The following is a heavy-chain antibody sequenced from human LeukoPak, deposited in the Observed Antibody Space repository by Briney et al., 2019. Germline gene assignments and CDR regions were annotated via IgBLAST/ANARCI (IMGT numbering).Heavy chain of an antibody. CDR1: GFTFTNYG. D-gene: IGHD3-22*01. V-gene: IGHV3-13*01. CDR3: VRLSPYDSSGYYYDY. Sequence: PGGSLRLSCAASGFTFTNYGMHWVRQAIGKGLKWVSGIGTAGDTYYPGSVKGRFTISRENAKNSMYLQMNSLRAGDTAVYYCVRLSPYDSSGYYYDYWGQGTLVTVSS. CDR2: IGTAGDT. J-gene: IGHJ4*02.